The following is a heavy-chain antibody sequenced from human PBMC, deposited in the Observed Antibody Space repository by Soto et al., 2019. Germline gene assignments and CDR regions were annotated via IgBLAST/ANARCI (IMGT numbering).Heavy chain of an antibody. CDR3: APYSSGSYYMGY. Sequence: PSETLSLTCTVSGGSISSSSYYWGWIRQPPGKGLEWIGSMYYSGSTYYNPSLKSRVTISVDTSKNQFSLKLSSVTAADTAVYYCAPYSSGSYYMGYWGQGTLVTVSS. CDR1: GGSISSSSYY. D-gene: IGHD3-10*01. V-gene: IGHV4-39*07. J-gene: IGHJ4*02. CDR2: MYYSGST.